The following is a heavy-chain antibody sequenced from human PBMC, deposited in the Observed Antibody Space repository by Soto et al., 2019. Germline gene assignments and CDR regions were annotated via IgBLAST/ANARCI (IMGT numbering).Heavy chain of an antibody. Sequence: PSETLSLTCTVSGVSIISSSYCWGWIRQPPGKGLEWIGKIYHSGSTNYSPSLKSRVTTSVDKSKNQFSLNLSSVTAADTAVYYCARDQNGSGNYYTRYFDYWGQGTLVTVSS. CDR1: GVSIISSSYC. V-gene: IGHV4-39*07. J-gene: IGHJ4*02. CDR2: IYHSGST. D-gene: IGHD3-10*01. CDR3: ARDQNGSGNYYTRYFDY.